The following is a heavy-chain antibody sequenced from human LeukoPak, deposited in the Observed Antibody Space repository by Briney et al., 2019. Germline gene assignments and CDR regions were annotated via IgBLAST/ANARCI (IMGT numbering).Heavy chain of an antibody. CDR2: IWYDGTNK. J-gene: IGHJ4*02. Sequence: GRSLRLSCAGCGFTCSNYGLHWVRQAPGKGLEWVADIWYDGTNKYYADSVKGRFTISRDNSRKTLYLQMNGLRAEDTALYYCAKDSGTAAAGMDHWGQGTLVTVSS. CDR3: AKDSGTAAAGMDH. V-gene: IGHV3-33*06. D-gene: IGHD6-13*01. CDR1: GFTCSNYG.